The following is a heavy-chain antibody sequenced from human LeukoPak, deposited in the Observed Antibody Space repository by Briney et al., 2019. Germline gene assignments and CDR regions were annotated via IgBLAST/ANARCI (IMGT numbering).Heavy chain of an antibody. CDR3: AREDYVWGSYRYNFDY. CDR2: INPNSGGT. V-gene: IGHV1-2*06. Sequence: ASVKVSCKASGGTFSSYAISWVRQAPGQGLEWMGRINPNSGGTNYAQKFQGRVTMTRDTSISTAYMELSRLRSDDTAVYYCAREDYVWGSYRYNFDYWGQGTLVTVSS. J-gene: IGHJ4*02. D-gene: IGHD3-16*02. CDR1: GGTFSSYA.